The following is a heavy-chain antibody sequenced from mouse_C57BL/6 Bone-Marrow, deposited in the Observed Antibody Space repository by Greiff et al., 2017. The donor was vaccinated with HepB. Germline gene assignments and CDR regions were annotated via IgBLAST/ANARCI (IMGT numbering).Heavy chain of an antibody. CDR2: IDPENGDT. V-gene: IGHV14-4*01. CDR1: GFNIKDDY. Sequence: VQLKESGAELVRPGASVKLSCTASGFNIKDDYMHWVKQRPEQGLEWIGWIDPENGDTEYASKVQGKATITADTSSNTAYLQLSSLTSEDTSVYYCTCTVVATCGDAMDYWRQGTSVPVSS. CDR3: TCTVVATCGDAMDY. J-gene: IGHJ4*01. D-gene: IGHD1-1*01.